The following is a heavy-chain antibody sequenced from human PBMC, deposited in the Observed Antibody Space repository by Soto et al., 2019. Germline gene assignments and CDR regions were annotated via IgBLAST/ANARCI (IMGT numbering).Heavy chain of an antibody. D-gene: IGHD2-2*01. J-gene: IGHJ6*02. CDR1: GYSFTSYV. CDR3: ARGVENIVVVLDVFGYYGMDV. Sequence: ASVKVSCKXSGYSFTSYVIYWVRQAPGQRLEWMGWINAGNGNTKSSQKFQARVTITSDTSASTAYMELSSLRSEDTAVYFCARGVENIVVVLDVFGYYGMDVWGQGTTVTVSS. V-gene: IGHV1-3*01. CDR2: INAGNGNT.